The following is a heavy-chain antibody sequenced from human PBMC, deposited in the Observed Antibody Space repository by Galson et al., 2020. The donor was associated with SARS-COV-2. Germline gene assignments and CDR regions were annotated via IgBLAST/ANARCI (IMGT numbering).Heavy chain of an antibody. CDR3: ARLHYGEDAPGAFDI. CDR1: GTSISSGSYS. CDR2: ISHSGGT. J-gene: IGHJ3*02. D-gene: IGHD4-17*01. Sequence: SQTLSLTCAVSGTSISSGSYSWNWIRQPPGKGLEWIGYISHSGGTYYNPSLKSRVTISGDRSKNQFSLRLSSVTAADTAVYYCARLHYGEDAPGAFDIWGPGTRGTVAS. V-gene: IGHV4-30-2*01.